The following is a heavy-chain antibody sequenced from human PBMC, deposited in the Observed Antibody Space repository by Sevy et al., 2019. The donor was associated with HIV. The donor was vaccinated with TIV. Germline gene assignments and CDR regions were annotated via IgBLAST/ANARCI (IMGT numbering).Heavy chain of an antibody. D-gene: IGHD6-13*01. CDR2: IYYSGST. CDR3: ARPIAAAVASPFDY. CDR1: GGSISSSSYY. V-gene: IGHV4-39*01. J-gene: IGHJ4*02. Sequence: SDTLSLTCTVSGGSISSSSYYWGWIRQPPGKGLEWIGSIYYSGSTYYNPSLKSRVTISVDTSKNQFSLKLSSVTAADTAVYYCARPIAAAVASPFDYWGQGTLVTVSS.